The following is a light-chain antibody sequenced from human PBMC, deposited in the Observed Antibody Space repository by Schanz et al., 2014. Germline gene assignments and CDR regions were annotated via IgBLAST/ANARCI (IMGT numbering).Light chain of an antibody. J-gene: IGKJ5*01. V-gene: IGKV3-20*01. CDR1: QSVSSN. Sequence: EIVLTQSPGTLSLSPGERATLSCRASQSVSSNLAWYQQKPGQAPRLLIYGASTRATGIPARFSGSGSGTDFTLTISSLEPEDFAVYYCQQCGSSPPITFGQGTRLEIK. CDR2: GAS. CDR3: QQCGSSPPIT.